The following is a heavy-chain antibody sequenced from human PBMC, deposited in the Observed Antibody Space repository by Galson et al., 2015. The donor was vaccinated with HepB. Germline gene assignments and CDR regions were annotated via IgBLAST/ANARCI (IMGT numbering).Heavy chain of an antibody. CDR2: INPSGGST. J-gene: IGHJ4*02. Sequence: SVKVSCKASGYTFTSYYMHWVRQAPGQGLEWMGIINPSGGSTSYAQKFQGRVTMTRDTSTSTVYMELSSLRSEDTAVYYCARATSGGAAGTDFDYWGQGTLVTVSS. V-gene: IGHV1-46*01. CDR1: GYTFTSYY. CDR3: ARATSGGAAGTDFDY. D-gene: IGHD6-13*01.